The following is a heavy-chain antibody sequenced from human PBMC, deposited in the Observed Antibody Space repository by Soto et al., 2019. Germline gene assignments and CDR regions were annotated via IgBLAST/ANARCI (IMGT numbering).Heavy chain of an antibody. Sequence: GGSLRLSCAASGFTFSSYAMSWVRQAPGKGLEWVSAISGSGGSTYYADSVKGRFTISRDNSKKTLYLQMNSLRAEHTAVYYRAKAPPRGMVTAFDYWRQGTLVTVSS. CDR2: ISGSGGST. V-gene: IGHV3-23*01. J-gene: IGHJ4*02. CDR1: GFTFSSYA. CDR3: AKAPPRGMVTAFDY. D-gene: IGHD2-15*01.